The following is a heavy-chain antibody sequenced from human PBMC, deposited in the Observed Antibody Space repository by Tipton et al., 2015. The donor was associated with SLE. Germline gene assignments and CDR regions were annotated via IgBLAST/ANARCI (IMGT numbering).Heavy chain of an antibody. Sequence: SLRLSCAASGFTFSSYEMNWVRQAPGKGLEWVSYISSSGSTIYYADSVKGRFTISRDNAKNSLYLQMNSLRAEDTAVYYCAGGPGSVPTTRFYYMDVWGKGTTVTVSS. V-gene: IGHV3-48*03. D-gene: IGHD1-14*01. CDR2: ISSSGSTI. CDR3: AGGPGSVPTTRFYYMDV. CDR1: GFTFSSYE. J-gene: IGHJ6*03.